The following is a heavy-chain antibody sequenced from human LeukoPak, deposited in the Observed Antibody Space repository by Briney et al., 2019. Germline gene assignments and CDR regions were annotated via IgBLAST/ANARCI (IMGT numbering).Heavy chain of an antibody. D-gene: IGHD5/OR15-5a*01. Sequence: SETLSLTCTVSGGSISGSYWSWIRQPPGKGLEWIGYIYYSGSTNYNPSLKSRVTISVGTSDNQFSLKLTSVTAADTAVYYCAKYVSTGWFDPWGQGTLVTVSS. CDR3: AKYVSTGWFDP. CDR2: IYYSGST. CDR1: GGSISGSY. V-gene: IGHV4-59*08. J-gene: IGHJ5*02.